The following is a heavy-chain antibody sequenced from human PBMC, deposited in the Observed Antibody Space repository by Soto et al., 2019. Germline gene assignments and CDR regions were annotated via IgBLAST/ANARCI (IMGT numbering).Heavy chain of an antibody. V-gene: IGHV3-23*01. Sequence: GGSLRLSCAASGFTFSSYAMSWVRQAPGKGLEWVSAISGSGGSTYYADSVKGRFTISRDNSKNTLYLQMNSLRAEDTAVYYCARISGSYYYYYMDVWGKGPTVTVS. D-gene: IGHD5-12*01. J-gene: IGHJ6*03. CDR3: ARISGSYYYYYMDV. CDR2: ISGSGGST. CDR1: GFTFSSYA.